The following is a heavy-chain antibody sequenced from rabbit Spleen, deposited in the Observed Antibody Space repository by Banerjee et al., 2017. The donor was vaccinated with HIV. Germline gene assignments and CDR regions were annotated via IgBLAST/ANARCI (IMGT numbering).Heavy chain of an antibody. CDR2: IYTGSGRT. D-gene: IGHD1-1*01. CDR1: GVSFSDKDV. Sequence: QEQLEESGGGLVKPEGSLTLTCKASGVSFSDKDVMCWVRQAPGKGLEWIGCIYTGSGRTYYATWAKGRFTISETSSTTVTLQMTSLTAADTATYFCARDTSSSFSSYGMDLWGPGTLVTVS. CDR3: ARDTSSSFSSYGMDL. V-gene: IGHV1S45*01. J-gene: IGHJ6*01.